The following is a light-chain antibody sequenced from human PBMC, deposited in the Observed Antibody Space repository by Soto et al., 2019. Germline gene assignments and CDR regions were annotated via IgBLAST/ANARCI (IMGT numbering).Light chain of an antibody. J-gene: IGKJ5*01. V-gene: IGKV3-20*01. CDR1: QSVSSSY. Sequence: EIVLTQSPGTLSLSPGERATLSCRAAQSVSSSYMAWYQQKPGQAPRLLIYGASIRATGIPDRFSASGSETDFTLTISRLEPEDFAVYYCQQYDTSFLITFGQGTRLEIK. CDR2: GAS. CDR3: QQYDTSFLIT.